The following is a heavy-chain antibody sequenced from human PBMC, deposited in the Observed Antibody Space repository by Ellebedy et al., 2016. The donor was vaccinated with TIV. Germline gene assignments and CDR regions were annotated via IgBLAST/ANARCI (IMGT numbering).Heavy chain of an antibody. CDR1: GYSFTSYG. D-gene: IGHD2-2*01. J-gene: IGHJ4*02. V-gene: IGHV1-18*04. CDR3: ERVGKYGSSFSFYEDS. CDR2: ISAYNCNT. Sequence: AASVKVSCKASGYSFTSYGISWVRQAPGQGLEWMGWISAYNCNTTYAQKLQDRVPLTTDTSTSTAYMELRSLRSDATAVYYCERVGKYGSSFSFYEDSWGQGTLVTVSS.